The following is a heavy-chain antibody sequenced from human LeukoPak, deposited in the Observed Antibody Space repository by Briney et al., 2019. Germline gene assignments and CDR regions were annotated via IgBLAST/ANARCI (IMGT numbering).Heavy chain of an antibody. Sequence: PSETLSLTCTVSGHSIKSEYYWGWIRQPPGKGLEWIGSIFNTGNTSYSPSLKSRVTISVDTSKNQFSLRVNSVTAADTAMYFCARVAQVGPIYFDSWGQGTLASVSS. V-gene: IGHV4-38-2*02. CDR3: ARVAQVGPIYFDS. CDR1: GHSIKSEYY. D-gene: IGHD1-26*01. CDR2: IFNTGNT. J-gene: IGHJ4*02.